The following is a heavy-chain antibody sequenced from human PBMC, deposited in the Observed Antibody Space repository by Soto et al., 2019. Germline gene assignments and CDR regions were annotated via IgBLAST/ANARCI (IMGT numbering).Heavy chain of an antibody. Sequence: EVQLVESGGGLVQPGGSLRLSCAASGFTVSSNYMSWVRQAPGKGLEWVSVIYSGGSTYYADSVKGRYTISRHNSKNTLYLQMNHLKAEDTAVYYCASVSQYYGSWSYYPKHPVFDYWGQGTLVTVSS. CDR3: ASVSQYYGSWSYYPKHPVFDY. CDR1: GFTVSSNY. CDR2: IYSGGST. J-gene: IGHJ4*02. D-gene: IGHD3-10*01. V-gene: IGHV3-53*04.